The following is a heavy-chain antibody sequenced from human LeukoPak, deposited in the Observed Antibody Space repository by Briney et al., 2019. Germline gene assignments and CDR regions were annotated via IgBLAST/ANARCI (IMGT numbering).Heavy chain of an antibody. CDR1: GFTFSSYG. CDR2: IWYDGSNK. J-gene: IGHJ4*02. V-gene: IGHV3-33*01. Sequence: PGGSLRLSRAASGFTFSSYGMHWVRQAPGKGLEWVAVIWYDGSNKYYADSVKGRFTISRDNSKNTLYLQMNSLRAEDTAVYYCARDRPYDIVVVPAAVDTAMVKGPDYWGQGTLVTVSS. D-gene: IGHD2-2*01. CDR3: ARDRPYDIVVVPAAVDTAMVKGPDY.